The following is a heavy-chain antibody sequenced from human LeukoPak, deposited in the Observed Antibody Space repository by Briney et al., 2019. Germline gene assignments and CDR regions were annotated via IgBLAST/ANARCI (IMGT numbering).Heavy chain of an antibody. Sequence: SETLSLTCTVSGGSISSGSYYWSWIRQPAGKGLEWIGRIYTSGSTNYNPSLKSRATISVDTSKNQFSLKLSSVTAADTAVYYCARASYSYDINGWVPFDYWGQGTLVTVSS. CDR3: ARASYSYDINGWVPFDY. V-gene: IGHV4-61*02. J-gene: IGHJ4*02. CDR1: GGSISSGSYY. CDR2: IYTSGST. D-gene: IGHD3-22*01.